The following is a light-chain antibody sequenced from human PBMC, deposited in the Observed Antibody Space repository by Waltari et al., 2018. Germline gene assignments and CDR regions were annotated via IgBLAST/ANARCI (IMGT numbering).Light chain of an antibody. Sequence: QTVVTQEPSLPVSPGGTVTLTCASSTGAATSGYYPNWFQQKPGQAPRALIYTTSNKNSWTPARFSGSLLGGKAALTLSGVQPEDEAEYYCLLYYGGAMVFGGGTKLTVL. CDR3: LLYYGGAMV. J-gene: IGLJ2*01. CDR2: TTS. V-gene: IGLV7-43*01. CDR1: TGAATSGYY.